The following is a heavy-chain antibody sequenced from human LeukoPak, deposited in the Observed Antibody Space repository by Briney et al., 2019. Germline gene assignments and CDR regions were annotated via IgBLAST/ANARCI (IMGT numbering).Heavy chain of an antibody. D-gene: IGHD3-22*01. V-gene: IGHV1-2*02. J-gene: IGHJ4*02. Sequence: GASVKVSCKASGYTFTDYYMHWVRQAPGQGLEWMGWINPNSGGTNYAQKFQGRVTMTRDTSITTAYMELSSLRSEDTAVYYCARGRGYDSSGYYYSWGPDYWGQGTLVTVSS. CDR1: GYTFTDYY. CDR2: INPNSGGT. CDR3: ARGRGYDSSGYYYSWGPDY.